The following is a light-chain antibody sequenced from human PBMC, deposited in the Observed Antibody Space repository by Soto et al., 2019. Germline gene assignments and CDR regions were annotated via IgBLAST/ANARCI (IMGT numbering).Light chain of an antibody. CDR3: QQYYSYPRT. CDR1: QGISSY. CDR2: AAS. Sequence: AIRMTQSPSSFSASTGDRVTITCRASQGISSYLAWYQQKPGKAPKLLIYAASTLQSGVPSRFSGSGSGTDFTLTSSCLQSEDCATYYCQQYYSYPRTFGQGTKVEIK. J-gene: IGKJ1*01. V-gene: IGKV1-8*01.